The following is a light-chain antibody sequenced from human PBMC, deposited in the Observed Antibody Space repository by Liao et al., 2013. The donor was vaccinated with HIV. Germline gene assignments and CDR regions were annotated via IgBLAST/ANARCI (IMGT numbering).Light chain of an antibody. CDR3: QAWDSSTVI. V-gene: IGLV3-1*01. CDR1: KLGDKY. J-gene: IGLJ2*01. CDR2: QDS. Sequence: SYELTQAPSVSVSPGQTASITCSGDKLGDKYVYWYQQKPGQSPVLVIYQDSRRPSGIPERFSGSNAGNTATLTIRGTQAMDEADYYCQAWDSSTVIFGGGTKLTVL.